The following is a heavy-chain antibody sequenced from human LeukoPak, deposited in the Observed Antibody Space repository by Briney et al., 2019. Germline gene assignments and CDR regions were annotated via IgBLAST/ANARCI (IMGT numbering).Heavy chain of an antibody. CDR1: GFTVSSNY. Sequence: GGSLRLSCAASGFTVSSNYMSWVRQAPGKGLEWVSVIYSGGSTYYADSVKGRFTISRDNSKNTLYLQMNSLRAEDTGVYYCAREKDTAMVNYFDYWGQGTLVTVSS. D-gene: IGHD5-18*01. CDR2: IYSGGST. CDR3: AREKDTAMVNYFDY. V-gene: IGHV3-66*02. J-gene: IGHJ4*02.